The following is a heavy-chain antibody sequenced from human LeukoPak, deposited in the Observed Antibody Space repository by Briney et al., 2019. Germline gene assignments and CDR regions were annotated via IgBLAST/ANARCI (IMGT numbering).Heavy chain of an antibody. CDR3: ARIFRGTIFGVVIGRDY. CDR2: IYTSGST. Sequence: SETLSLTCTVSGGSISNYYWSWIRQPAGKGLEWIGHIYTSGSTNYNPSLKSRVTISVDTSKNQFSLKLSSVTAADTAVYYCARIFRGTIFGVVIGRDYWGQGTLVTVSS. J-gene: IGHJ4*02. D-gene: IGHD3-3*01. CDR1: GGSISNYY. V-gene: IGHV4-4*07.